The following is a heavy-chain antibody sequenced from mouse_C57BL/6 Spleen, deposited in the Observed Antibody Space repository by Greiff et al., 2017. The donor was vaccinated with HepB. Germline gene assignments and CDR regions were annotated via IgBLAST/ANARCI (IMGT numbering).Heavy chain of an antibody. J-gene: IGHJ2*01. V-gene: IGHV5-16*01. D-gene: IGHD1-1*01. CDR1: GFTFSDYY. CDR3: ARGDYYGSSYAFDY. Sequence: EVMLVESEGGLVQPGSSMKLSCTASGFTFSDYYMAWVRQVPEKGLEWVANINYDGSSTYYLDSLKSRFIISRDNAKNILYLQMSSLKSEDTATYYCARGDYYGSSYAFDYWGQGTTLTVSS. CDR2: INYDGSST.